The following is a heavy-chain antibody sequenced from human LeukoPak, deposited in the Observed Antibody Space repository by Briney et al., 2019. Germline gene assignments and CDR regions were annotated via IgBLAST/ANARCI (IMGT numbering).Heavy chain of an antibody. CDR3: ATGYSSGWYFYFQH. CDR1: GLTFNKYW. D-gene: IGHD6-19*01. Sequence: GGSLRLFCEASGLTFNKYWMTWVRQAPGKGLEWVANIKQDGSEKNYVDSVKGRFTISRDNAKNSLSLRMNSLSAEDTAVYYCATGYSSGWYFYFQHWGQGSLVSVSS. J-gene: IGHJ1*01. CDR2: IKQDGSEK. V-gene: IGHV3-7*01.